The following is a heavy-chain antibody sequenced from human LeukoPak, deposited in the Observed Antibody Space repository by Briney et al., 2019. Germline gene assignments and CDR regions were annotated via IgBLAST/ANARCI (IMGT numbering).Heavy chain of an antibody. D-gene: IGHD3-3*01. Sequence: SGGSLRLSCAASGFTFDDYAMHWVRQAPGKGLEWVSLISWDGGSTYYADSVKGRFTISRDNSKNSLYLQINSLRAEVTALYYCAKDSFPKITIFGVVTPDYYYYMDVWGKGTTVTVSS. CDR1: GFTFDDYA. V-gene: IGHV3-43D*03. J-gene: IGHJ6*03. CDR3: AKDSFPKITIFGVVTPDYYYYMDV. CDR2: ISWDGGST.